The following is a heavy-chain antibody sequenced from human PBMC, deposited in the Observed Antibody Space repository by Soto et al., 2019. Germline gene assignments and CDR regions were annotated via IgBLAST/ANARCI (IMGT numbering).Heavy chain of an antibody. CDR3: ARPFLVRGIIGF. D-gene: IGHD3-10*01. CDR1: GYTFTGYY. CDR2: INPKSGGT. V-gene: IGHV1-2*02. Sequence: QVPLVQSGAEVKKPGASVKVSCEASGYTFTGYYIHWVRQAPGQGLEWMGWINPKSGGTKYAQKFQGRVTMTRDTSITTAYMELSRLTSDDTAVYYCARPFLVRGIIGFWGQGSLVTVSS. J-gene: IGHJ4*02.